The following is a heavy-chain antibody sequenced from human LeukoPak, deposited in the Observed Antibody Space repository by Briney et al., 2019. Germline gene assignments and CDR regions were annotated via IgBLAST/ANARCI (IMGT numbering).Heavy chain of an antibody. J-gene: IGHJ4*02. D-gene: IGHD3-22*01. Sequence: GGSLRLSCAASGFTFSSYSMNWVRQAPGKGLEWVSSISSSSSYIYYADSVKGRFTISRDNAKNSLYLQMNSLRAEDTAVYYCARDLGSSTAMIVIWSEGGFDYWGQGTLVTVSS. CDR3: ARDLGSSTAMIVIWSEGGFDY. V-gene: IGHV3-21*01. CDR1: GFTFSSYS. CDR2: ISSSSSYI.